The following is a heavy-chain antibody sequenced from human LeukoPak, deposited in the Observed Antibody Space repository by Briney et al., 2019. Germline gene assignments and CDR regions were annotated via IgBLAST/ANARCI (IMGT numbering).Heavy chain of an antibody. Sequence: SETLSLTCTVSGYSISSGYYWGWIRQPPGKGLEWIGSIYHSGSTYYNPSLKSRVTISVDTSKNQFSLKLSSVTAADTAVYYCARVGGYDFWSGYYFFQYYFDYWGQGTLVTVSS. CDR3: ARVGGYDFWSGYYFFQYYFDY. D-gene: IGHD3-3*01. J-gene: IGHJ4*02. V-gene: IGHV4-38-2*02. CDR2: IYHSGST. CDR1: GYSISSGYY.